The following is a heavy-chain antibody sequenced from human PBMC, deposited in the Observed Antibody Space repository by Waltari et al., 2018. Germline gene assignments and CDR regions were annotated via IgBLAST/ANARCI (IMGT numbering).Heavy chain of an antibody. CDR3: VNLRLG. CDR1: GFTFSIHW. J-gene: IGHJ4*02. V-gene: IGHV3-7*01. CDR2: IKQDGSEK. Sequence: EVQLMESGGGLVQPGGSLRLSCAASGFTFSIHWMNWVRQAPGKGLEWVANIKQDGSEKYSADSVKGRFTISRDNAKNSLYLQMNRLRAEDTAVYYCVNLRLGWGQGTLVTVSS.